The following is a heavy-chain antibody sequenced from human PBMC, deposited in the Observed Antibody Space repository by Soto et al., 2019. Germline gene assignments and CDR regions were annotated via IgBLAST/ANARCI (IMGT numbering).Heavy chain of an antibody. D-gene: IGHD6-13*01. CDR3: ARDPQQLGSGMDV. V-gene: IGHV4-31*03. CDR2: IYYSGST. CDR1: GGSISSGGYY. J-gene: IGHJ6*02. Sequence: KPSETLSLTCTVSGGSISSGGYYWSWIRQHPGKGLEWIGYIYYSGSTYYNPSLKSRVTISVDTSKNQFSLKLSSVTAADTAVYYCARDPQQLGSGMDVWGQGTTVTVSS.